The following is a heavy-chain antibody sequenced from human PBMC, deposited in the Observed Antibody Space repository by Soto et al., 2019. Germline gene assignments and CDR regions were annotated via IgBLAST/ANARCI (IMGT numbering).Heavy chain of an antibody. CDR2: IYNRGNT. CDR3: AGRLSGDKVHQ. Sequence: PSETLSLTCTVSGVSISDDNYYWSWIRQPPGKDLEWIGHIYNRGNTYNNPSLRSRLTISLDTSKSQFSLNLNSVTAADTAVYYCAGRLSGDKVHQWGQGTLVTVSP. J-gene: IGHJ4*02. V-gene: IGHV4-30-4*01. CDR1: GVSISDDNYY. D-gene: IGHD2-21*01.